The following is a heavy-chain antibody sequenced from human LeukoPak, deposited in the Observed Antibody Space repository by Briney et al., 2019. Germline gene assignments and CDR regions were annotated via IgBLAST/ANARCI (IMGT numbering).Heavy chain of an antibody. CDR1: GYTFTGYY. CDR3: ARPEGLYSSGWFFDY. J-gene: IGHJ4*02. Sequence: GASVKVSCKASGYTFTGYYMHWVRQAPGQGLEWMGWINTNTGNPTYAQGFTGRFVFSLDTSVSTAYLQISSLKAEDTAVYYCARPEGLYSSGWFFDYWGQGTLVTVSS. D-gene: IGHD6-19*01. V-gene: IGHV7-4-1*02. CDR2: INTNTGNP.